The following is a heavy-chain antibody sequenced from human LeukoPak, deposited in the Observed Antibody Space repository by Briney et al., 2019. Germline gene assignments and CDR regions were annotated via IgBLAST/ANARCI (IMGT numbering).Heavy chain of an antibody. CDR2: TYRGGHT. D-gene: IGHD3-22*01. CDR3: ARGGRGSAAVVAPRPFDI. CDR1: GLTDSSIH. J-gene: IGHJ3*02. Sequence: GGSLRLSCAASGLTDSSIHKVWVREARGEGLEGVSDTYRGGHTYYADSVKRRFIIPRDLSKNTLYLQMNSLRAEDSALYDRARGGRGSAAVVAPRPFDIWGQGTMVTVSS. V-gene: IGHV3-53*01.